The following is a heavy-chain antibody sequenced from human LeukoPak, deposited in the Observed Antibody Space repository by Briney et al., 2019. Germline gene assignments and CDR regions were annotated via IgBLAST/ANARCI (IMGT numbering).Heavy chain of an antibody. CDR3: AKGEGGSGSYINAFDI. CDR2: ISGSGSTT. J-gene: IGHJ3*02. D-gene: IGHD3-10*01. V-gene: IGHV3-23*01. CDR1: GFTFNSYA. Sequence: PGGSLRLSCAASGFTFNSYAMSWVCQAPRKGLEWVSAISGSGSTTYYADSVKGRFTMSRDNSKNTLYLHMNRLRGEDTAVYYCAKGEGGSGSYINAFDIWGQGTMVTVSS.